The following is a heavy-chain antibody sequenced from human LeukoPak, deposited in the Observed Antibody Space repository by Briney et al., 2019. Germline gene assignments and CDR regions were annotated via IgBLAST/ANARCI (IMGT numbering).Heavy chain of an antibody. CDR3: ARRAFRYCSSTSCPAQYYGVDV. CDR2: IKEDGSEK. V-gene: IGHV3-7*03. D-gene: IGHD2-2*01. Sequence: PGGSLRLSCAATGFIFSSYWMSWVRQAPGKGLEWAANIKEDGSEKYYVDSVKGRFTISRDNAKNSLYLQTNSLRAEDTAVYYCARRAFRYCSSTSCPAQYYGVDVWGKGTTVTVSS. CDR1: GFIFSSYW. J-gene: IGHJ6*04.